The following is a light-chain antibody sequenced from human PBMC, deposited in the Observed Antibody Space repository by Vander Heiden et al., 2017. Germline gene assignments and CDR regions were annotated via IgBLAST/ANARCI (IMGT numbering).Light chain of an antibody. V-gene: IGLV1-47*02. CDR1: ISTIGVNL. J-gene: IGLJ2*01. CDR2: SDN. Sequence: QSVLTQPPSASGTVGQRVTISCSGSISTIGVNLVYWYQQFPGTAPKLLIYSDNQRPSGVPDRFSGSKSCPSASLAISGLRSEDEADYYCATWDNSLSGRGIFGGGTKLTVV. CDR3: ATWDNSLSGRGI.